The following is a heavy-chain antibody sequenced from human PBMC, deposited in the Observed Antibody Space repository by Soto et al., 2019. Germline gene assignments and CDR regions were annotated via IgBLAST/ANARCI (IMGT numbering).Heavy chain of an antibody. D-gene: IGHD2-2*01. V-gene: IGHV2-5*02. J-gene: IGHJ4*02. Sequence: SGPTLVNPTQTLTLTCTFSGFSLSTSGVGVGWIRQPPGKALEWLALIYWDDDKRYSPSLKSRLTITKDTSKNQVVLTMTNMDPVDTATYYCAHRQNPPYCSSTSCYGGNFDYWGQGTLVTVSS. CDR1: GFSLSTSGVG. CDR3: AHRQNPPYCSSTSCYGGNFDY. CDR2: IYWDDDK.